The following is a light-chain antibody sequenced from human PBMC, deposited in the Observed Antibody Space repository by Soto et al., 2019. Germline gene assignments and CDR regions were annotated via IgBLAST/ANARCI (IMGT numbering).Light chain of an antibody. Sequence: EIVLTQSPGTLSLSPGERATLSCRASRSVSSSYLAWYQHKPGQAPRLLIFGASRRATGIPDRFSGSGSGTDFTITISRLEPEDFAVYYCPKYDSSLFTFGPGTKVDIK. V-gene: IGKV3-20*01. J-gene: IGKJ3*01. CDR1: RSVSSSY. CDR3: PKYDSSLFT. CDR2: GAS.